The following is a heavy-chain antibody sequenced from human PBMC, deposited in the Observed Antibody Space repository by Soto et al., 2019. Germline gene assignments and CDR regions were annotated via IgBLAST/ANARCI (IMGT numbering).Heavy chain of an antibody. CDR3: ARHPSGFYDS. D-gene: IGHD3-3*01. CDR2: IYYSGTT. V-gene: IGHV4-39*01. CDR1: CGSITTNGYY. Sequence: PSETLSLTCAVSCGSITTNGYYWAWIRQPPGRGLEWIGSIYYSGTTYYNSSLKSRVIISSDMSKNQFSLRLTSVTAADTAVYFCARHPSGFYDSWGLGTLVTVSS. J-gene: IGHJ5*02.